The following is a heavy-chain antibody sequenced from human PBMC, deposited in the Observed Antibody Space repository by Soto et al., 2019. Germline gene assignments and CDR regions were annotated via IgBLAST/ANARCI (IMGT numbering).Heavy chain of an antibody. J-gene: IGHJ4*02. Sequence: SETLSLTCAVSGASISSDAYYWSWIRQHPGKGLEWIGYISYSGSTYYNPSLKSRVTISVDTSKNQFSLKLTSVTAADTAVYYCARYRFSDTWSKFDYWGQGTLVTVSS. CDR2: ISYSGST. V-gene: IGHV4-31*11. CDR1: GASISSDAYY. CDR3: ARYRFSDTWSKFDY. D-gene: IGHD3-16*02.